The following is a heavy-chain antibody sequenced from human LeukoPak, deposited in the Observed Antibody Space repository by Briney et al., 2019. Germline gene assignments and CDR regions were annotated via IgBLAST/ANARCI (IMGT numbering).Heavy chain of an antibody. D-gene: IGHD3-22*01. Sequence: GGSLRLSCAASGFTFSSYSMNWVRQAPGKGLEWVSSISGSSSYIYYADSVKGRFTISRDNAKNSLYLQMNSLRAEDTAVYYCARDEAPPDYYDSSGYYPFDYWGQGTLVTVSS. CDR2: ISGSSSYI. V-gene: IGHV3-21*01. CDR3: ARDEAPPDYYDSSGYYPFDY. CDR1: GFTFSSYS. J-gene: IGHJ4*02.